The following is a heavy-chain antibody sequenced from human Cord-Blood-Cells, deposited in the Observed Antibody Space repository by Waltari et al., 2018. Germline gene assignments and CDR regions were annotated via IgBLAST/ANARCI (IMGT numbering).Heavy chain of an antibody. CDR1: GGSVRRGGYY. CDR2: IYYSGST. V-gene: IGHV4-61*08. D-gene: IGHD4-17*01. CDR3: ARRDYGDYFDY. Sequence: QVQLQESGPGLVKPSETLSLTCTVSGGSVRRGGYYWSWIRQPPGKGLEWIGYIYYSGSTNYNPSLKSRVTISVDTSKNQFSLKLSSVTAADTAVYYCARRDYGDYFDYWGQGTLVTVSS. J-gene: IGHJ4*02.